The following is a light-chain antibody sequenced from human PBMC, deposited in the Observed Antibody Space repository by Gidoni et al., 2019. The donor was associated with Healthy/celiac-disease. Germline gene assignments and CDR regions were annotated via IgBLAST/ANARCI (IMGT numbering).Light chain of an antibody. V-gene: IGLV1-40*01. Sequence: SVLTQPPSVSGAPGPRVTLSCTGSSSNIGAGYDVHWYQQLPGTAPKRLIYGNSNRPSGVPYRFAGSKSGTSASLASTGLQAEDEADYYCQSYDSSLSGSVFGGGTKLTVL. CDR1: SSNIGAGYD. CDR2: GNS. CDR3: QSYDSSLSGSV. J-gene: IGLJ2*01.